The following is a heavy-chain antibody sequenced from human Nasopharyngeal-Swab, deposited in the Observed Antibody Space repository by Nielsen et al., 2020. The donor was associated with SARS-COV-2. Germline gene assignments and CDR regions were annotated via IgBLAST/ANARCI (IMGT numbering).Heavy chain of an antibody. CDR1: GFTFSSYG. CDR3: ARSGSSGYGPFDY. Sequence: GSLRLSCAASGFTFSSYGMHWVRQAPGKGLEWVAVIWYDGSNKYYADSVKGRFTISRDNSKNTLYLQMNSLRAEDTAVYYCARSGSSGYGPFDYWGQGTQVTVSS. V-gene: IGHV3-33*01. D-gene: IGHD3-22*01. J-gene: IGHJ4*02. CDR2: IWYDGSNK.